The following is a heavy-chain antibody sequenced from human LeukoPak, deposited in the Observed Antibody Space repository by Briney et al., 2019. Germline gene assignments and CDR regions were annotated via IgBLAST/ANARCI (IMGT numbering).Heavy chain of an antibody. J-gene: IGHJ6*03. CDR1: GFSFYDYA. V-gene: IGHV3-9*01. D-gene: IGHD2/OR15-2a*01. CDR2: ISWNSGNI. Sequence: GGSLRLSCAGSGFSFYDYAMHWVRQTPGKGLEWVPGISWNSGNIAYADFVGGRFTISRDNAKNSLSLQMNSLSDEDTAVYYCAKDAYGGATFFYYMDVWGKGTTVTVSS. CDR3: AKDAYGGATFFYYMDV.